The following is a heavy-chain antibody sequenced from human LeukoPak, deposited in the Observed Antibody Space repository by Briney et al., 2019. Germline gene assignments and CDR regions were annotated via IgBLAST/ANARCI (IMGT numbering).Heavy chain of an antibody. CDR3: ASGSVVTALDQ. Sequence: SETLSLTCTVSVGSITTYYWTWIRQPPGKGLEWIGYIYYTGNTNYNPSLESRVTMSVDTSKKEFSLKISSVTAADTAVYFCASGSVVTALDQWGQGTLVTVSS. CDR2: IYYTGNT. V-gene: IGHV4-59*01. D-gene: IGHD2-21*02. CDR1: VGSITTYY. J-gene: IGHJ4*02.